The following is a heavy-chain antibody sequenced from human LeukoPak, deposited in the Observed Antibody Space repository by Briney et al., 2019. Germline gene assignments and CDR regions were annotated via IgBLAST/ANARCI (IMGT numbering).Heavy chain of an antibody. CDR1: GGSISSYY. J-gene: IGHJ4*02. Sequence: SETLSLTCTVSGGSISSYYWSWIRQPAGKGLEWIGRIYTSGSTNYNPSLKSRVTISVDTSKNQFSLKLSSVTAADTAVYYCARGRPSVGSGYSSGWYGSYFDYWGQGTLVTVSS. D-gene: IGHD6-19*01. CDR2: IYTSGST. V-gene: IGHV4-4*07. CDR3: ARGRPSVGSGYSSGWYGSYFDY.